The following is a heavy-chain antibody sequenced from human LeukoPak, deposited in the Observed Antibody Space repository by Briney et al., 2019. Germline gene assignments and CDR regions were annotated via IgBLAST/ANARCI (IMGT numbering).Heavy chain of an antibody. D-gene: IGHD6-19*01. J-gene: IGHJ4*02. CDR2: ISSSGTYK. Sequence: GRSLRLSCAVSGFTFSSYSTSWVRQAPGKGLEWVSSISSSGTYKYYADSVKGRFTISRDNAKNSLYLQMNSLRAEDTAVYYCAKGKDSVAGATNDYWGQGTLVTVSS. CDR1: GFTFSSYS. V-gene: IGHV3-21*01. CDR3: AKGKDSVAGATNDY.